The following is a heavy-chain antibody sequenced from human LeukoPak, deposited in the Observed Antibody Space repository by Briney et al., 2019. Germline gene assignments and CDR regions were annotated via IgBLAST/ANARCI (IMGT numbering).Heavy chain of an antibody. CDR1: GYTFTSYA. D-gene: IGHD6-19*01. Sequence: ASVKVSCKASGYTFTSYAMHWVRQAPGQRLEWMGWINAGNGNTKYSQKFQGRVTITRDTSASTAYMEPSSLRSEDTAVYYCSVLAVANAEYFQHWGQGTLVTVPS. CDR2: INAGNGNT. CDR3: SVLAVANAEYFQH. V-gene: IGHV1-3*01. J-gene: IGHJ1*01.